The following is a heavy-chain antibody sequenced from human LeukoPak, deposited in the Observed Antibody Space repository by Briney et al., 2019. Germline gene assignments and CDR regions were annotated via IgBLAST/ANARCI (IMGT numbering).Heavy chain of an antibody. J-gene: IGHJ4*02. Sequence: SETLSLTCTVSGGSISSYYWSWIRQPPGEGLEWIGFIYYSGSTNQNPSLKSRVTMSVDTSKNQFFLRLSSVTAADTAVYYCARRGGDSSGNFDYWGQGTLVTVSS. CDR2: IYYSGST. CDR1: GGSISSYY. CDR3: ARRGGDSSGNFDY. D-gene: IGHD3-22*01. V-gene: IGHV4-59*08.